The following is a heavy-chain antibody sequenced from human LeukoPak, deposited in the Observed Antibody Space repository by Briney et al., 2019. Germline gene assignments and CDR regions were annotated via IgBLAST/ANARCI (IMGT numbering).Heavy chain of an antibody. CDR3: AKWIAAADTYYYYYMDV. CDR1: GFTFSSYA. D-gene: IGHD6-13*01. J-gene: IGHJ6*03. CDR2: ISGSGGST. Sequence: GGSLRLSCAASGFTFSSYAMSWVRQAQGKGLEWVSAISGSGGSTYYADSVKGRFTISRDNSKNTLYLQMNSLRAEDTAVYYCAKWIAAADTYYYYYMDVWGKGTTVTVSS. V-gene: IGHV3-23*01.